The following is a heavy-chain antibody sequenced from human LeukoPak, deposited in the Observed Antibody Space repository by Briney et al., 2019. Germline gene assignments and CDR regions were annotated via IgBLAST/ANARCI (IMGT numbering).Heavy chain of an antibody. CDR1: GGSISSSSYY. Sequence: SETLSLTCTVSGGSISSSSYYWGWIRQPPGKGLEWIGSIYYSGSTYYNPSLKSRVTISVDTSKNQFSLKLSSVTAADTAVYYCARRNDYDILTADWYFDLWGRGTLVTVSS. V-gene: IGHV4-39*01. CDR2: IYYSGST. J-gene: IGHJ2*01. CDR3: ARRNDYDILTADWYFDL. D-gene: IGHD3-9*01.